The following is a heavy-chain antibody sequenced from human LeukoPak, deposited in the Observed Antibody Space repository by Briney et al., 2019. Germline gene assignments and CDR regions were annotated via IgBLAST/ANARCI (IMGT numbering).Heavy chain of an antibody. V-gene: IGHV3-7*01. Sequence: PGGSLRLSCAASGFTFSSYWMSWVRQAPGKGLEWVANIKQDGSEKYYVDSVKGRFTISRDNAKNSLYLQMNSLRAEDTAVYYCAKDKALYSSGSGMDVWGKGTTVTVSS. CDR1: GFTFSSYW. CDR2: IKQDGSEK. J-gene: IGHJ6*04. CDR3: AKDKALYSSGSGMDV. D-gene: IGHD6-19*01.